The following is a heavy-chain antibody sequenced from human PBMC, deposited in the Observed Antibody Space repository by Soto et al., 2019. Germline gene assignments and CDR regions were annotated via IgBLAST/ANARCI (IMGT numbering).Heavy chain of an antibody. J-gene: IGHJ6*02. CDR2: ISYDGSNK. V-gene: IGHV3-30-3*01. CDR1: GFTFSSYA. Sequence: QVQLVESGGGVVQPGRSLRLSCAASGFTFSSYAMHWVRQAPGKGLEWVAVISYDGSNKYYADSVKGRFTNSRDNSKNTLYLQMNSLRAEDTAVYYCAREAYYDFWSGPYYYYGMDVWGQGTTVTVSS. CDR3: AREAYYDFWSGPYYYYGMDV. D-gene: IGHD3-3*01.